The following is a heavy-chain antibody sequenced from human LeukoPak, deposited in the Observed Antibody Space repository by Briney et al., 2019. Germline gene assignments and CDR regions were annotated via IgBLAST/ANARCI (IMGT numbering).Heavy chain of an antibody. V-gene: IGHV5-51*01. D-gene: IGHD2-2*02. CDR3: ARVIVPAAIGYYYYYGMDV. Sequence: GESLKISCKGSGYSFTSYWIGWVRQMPGKGLEWMGIIYPGDSDTRYSPSFQCQVTISADKSISTAYLQWSSLKASNTAMYYCARVIVPAAIGYYYYYGMDVWGQGTTVTVSS. CDR2: IYPGDSDT. J-gene: IGHJ6*02. CDR1: GYSFTSYW.